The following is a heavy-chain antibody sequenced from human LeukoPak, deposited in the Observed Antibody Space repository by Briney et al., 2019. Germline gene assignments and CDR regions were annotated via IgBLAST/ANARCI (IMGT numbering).Heavy chain of an antibody. V-gene: IGHV1-18*01. CDR2: ISAYNGNT. J-gene: IGHJ4*02. CDR1: GYTFTSYG. CDR3: ASSRDLWVLDY. D-gene: IGHD2/OR15-2a*01. Sequence: GAPVKVSCKASGYTFTSYGISWVRQAPGQGLEWMGWISAYNGNTNYAQKLQGRVTMTTDTSTSTAYMELRSLRSDDTAVYYCASSRDLWVLDYWGQGTLVTVSS.